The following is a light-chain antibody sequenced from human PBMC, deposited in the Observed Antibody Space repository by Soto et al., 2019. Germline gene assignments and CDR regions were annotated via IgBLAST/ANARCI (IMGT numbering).Light chain of an antibody. CDR1: QDISNY. CDR2: DAS. CDR3: QQYDNLPLT. V-gene: IGKV1-33*01. Sequence: DIQMTQSPSSLSASVGDRVTITCQASQDISNYLNWYQQKPGKAPKLLIYDASNLEKGVPSRFSGSGSGTDFTFTISSLQPEDIATYYCQQYDNLPLTFGGGNKVEIK. J-gene: IGKJ4*01.